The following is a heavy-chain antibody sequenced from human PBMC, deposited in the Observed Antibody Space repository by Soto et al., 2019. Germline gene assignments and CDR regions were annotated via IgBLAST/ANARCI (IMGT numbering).Heavy chain of an antibody. CDR1: GGSISSGGYY. V-gene: IGHV4-31*03. CDR2: IYYSGST. D-gene: IGHD3-3*01. CDR3: ARXRAGFFWSGRSDNWFDP. J-gene: IGHJ5*02. Sequence: TSETLSLTCTVSGGSISSGGYYWSWIRQHPGKGVEWIAYIYYSGSTYYNPSLKSRVTMSLDTSKNQFSLKLSSVTAADTAVYYCARXRAGFFWSGRSDNWFDPWGRGTLVTVSS.